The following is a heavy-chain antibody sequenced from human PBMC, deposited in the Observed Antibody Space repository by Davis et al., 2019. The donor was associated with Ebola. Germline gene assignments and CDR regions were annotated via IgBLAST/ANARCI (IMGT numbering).Heavy chain of an antibody. J-gene: IGHJ6*04. V-gene: IGHV4-39*07. CDR2: IYYSGST. Sequence: PSETLSLTCTVSGGSISSSSYYWGWIRQPPGKGLEWIGSIYYSGSTYYNPSLKSRVTISVDTSKNQFSLKLSSVTAADTAVYYCARDLVVRGYYYGMDVWGKGTTVTVSS. CDR3: ARDLVVRGYYYGMDV. D-gene: IGHD2-15*01. CDR1: GGSISSSSYY.